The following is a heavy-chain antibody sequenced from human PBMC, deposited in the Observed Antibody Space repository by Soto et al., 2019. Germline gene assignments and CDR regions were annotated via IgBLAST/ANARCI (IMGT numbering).Heavy chain of an antibody. CDR3: ARDRIAARLSYYYYDMDV. D-gene: IGHD6-6*01. J-gene: IGHJ6*03. CDR1: GDSVSSNSAA. V-gene: IGHV6-1*01. CDR2: TYYRSKWYN. Sequence: SQTLSLTCAISGDSVSSNSAAWNWIRQSPSRGLEWLGRTYYRSKWYNDYAVSVKSRITINPDTSKNQFSLQLNSVTPEDTAVYYCARDRIAARLSYYYYDMDVWGKGTTVTVSS.